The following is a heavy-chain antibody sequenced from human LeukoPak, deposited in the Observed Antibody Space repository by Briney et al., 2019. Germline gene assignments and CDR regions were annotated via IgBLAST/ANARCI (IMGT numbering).Heavy chain of an antibody. Sequence: SETLSLTCTVSGDSMSSSHYCWGWIRQPPGKGLEWIGEIYHSGSTNYNPSLKSRVTISVDKSKNQFSLKLSSVTAADTAVYYCARDSGQLGFYWFDPWGQGTLVTVSS. V-gene: IGHV4-39*07. CDR1: GDSMSSSHYC. CDR3: ARDSGQLGFYWFDP. J-gene: IGHJ5*02. D-gene: IGHD6-6*01. CDR2: IYHSGST.